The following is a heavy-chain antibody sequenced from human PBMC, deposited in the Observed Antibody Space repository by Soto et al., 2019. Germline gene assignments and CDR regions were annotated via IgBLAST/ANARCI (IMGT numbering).Heavy chain of an antibody. D-gene: IGHD5-12*01. CDR2: IIPIFGTA. Sequence: ASVKVSCKASGGTFSSYAISWVRQAPGQGLEWMGGIIPIFGTANYAQKFQGRVTITADESTSTAYMELSSLRSEDTAVYYCARDEMATTYSFDYWGQGTLVTVSS. CDR1: GGTFSSYA. CDR3: ARDEMATTYSFDY. V-gene: IGHV1-69*13. J-gene: IGHJ4*02.